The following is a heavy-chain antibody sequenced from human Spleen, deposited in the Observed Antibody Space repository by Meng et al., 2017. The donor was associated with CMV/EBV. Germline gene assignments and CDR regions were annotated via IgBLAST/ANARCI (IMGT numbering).Heavy chain of an antibody. Sequence: VISGDSVSSKGVAWSWIRQSPSRGLEWLGRTYYRSKWYDDYAVSVKSRITINPDTSKNQFSLQLNSVTPEGTAVYYCAKGINWFDPWGQGSLVTVSS. CDR1: GDSVSSKGVA. J-gene: IGHJ5*02. CDR2: TYYRSKWYD. CDR3: AKGINWFDP. V-gene: IGHV6-1*01.